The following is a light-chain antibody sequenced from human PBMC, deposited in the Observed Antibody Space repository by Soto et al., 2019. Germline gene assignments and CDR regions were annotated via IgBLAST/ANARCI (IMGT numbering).Light chain of an antibody. V-gene: IGKV1-17*01. CDR1: QGIRND. CDR2: AAS. J-gene: IGKJ1*01. Sequence: DIQMTQSPSSLSSSFGDRVTITCRASQGIRNDLGWYQQKPGKAPKRLIYAASSLQSGVPSRFSGSGSGTEFTLTISCLQYEDFATYYCQQYYSYHRTFGQGTKVDIK. CDR3: QQYYSYHRT.